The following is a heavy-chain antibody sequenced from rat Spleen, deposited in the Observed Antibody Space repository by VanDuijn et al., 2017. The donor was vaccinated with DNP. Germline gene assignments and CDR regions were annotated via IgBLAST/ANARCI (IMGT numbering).Heavy chain of an antibody. D-gene: IGHD4-1*01. CDR2: IGSDGYAP. J-gene: IGHJ2*01. Sequence: EVQLVESGGGLVQPGRSLKLSCAASGFTFSAYYMAWVRQAPTKGLEWVAYIGSDGYAPYYGDSVKGRFTISRDNAKSTLYLQMNSLRSEDTATYYCTRQGTGSTRHYFAYWGQGVMVTVSS. V-gene: IGHV5-22*01. CDR3: TRQGTGSTRHYFAY. CDR1: GFTFSAYY.